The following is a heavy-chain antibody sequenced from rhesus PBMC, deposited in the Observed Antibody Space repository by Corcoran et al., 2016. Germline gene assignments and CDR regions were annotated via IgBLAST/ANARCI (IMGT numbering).Heavy chain of an antibody. J-gene: IGHJ2*01. V-gene: IGHV4S14*01. CDR3: ARDGEYSNYVRYWYFDL. D-gene: IGHD4-23*01. Sequence: QVQLQESGPGLVKPSETLSLTCAVSGGSISGYYYWSWIRQPPEKGLEWIGGIYGSGGSNYLNPSLKSRVTLAVDTSKNQFSLKLSSVTAADTAVYYCARDGEYSNYVRYWYFDLWGPGTPITISS. CDR1: GGSISGYYY. CDR2: IYGSGGSN.